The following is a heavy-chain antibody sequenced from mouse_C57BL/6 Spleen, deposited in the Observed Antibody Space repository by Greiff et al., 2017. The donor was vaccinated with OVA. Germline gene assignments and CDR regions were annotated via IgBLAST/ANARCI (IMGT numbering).Heavy chain of an antibody. CDR1: GYTFTEYT. CDR3: ARHEGITTVVGRYFDV. D-gene: IGHD1-1*01. Sequence: GVLVEPGASVKLSCKASGYTFTEYTIHWVKQRSGQGLEWIGWFYPGSGSIKYNEKFKDKATLTADKSSSTVYMELSRLTSEDSAVYFCARHEGITTVVGRYFDVWGTGTTVTVSS. V-gene: IGHV1-62-2*01. J-gene: IGHJ1*03. CDR2: FYPGSGSI.